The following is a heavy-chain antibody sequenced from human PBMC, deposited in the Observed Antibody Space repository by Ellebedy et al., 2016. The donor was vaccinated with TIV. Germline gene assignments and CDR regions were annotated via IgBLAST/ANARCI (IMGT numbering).Heavy chain of an antibody. D-gene: IGHD1-26*01. Sequence: PGGSLRLSCAASGSTFEDNGMSWVRQAPGKGLEWVSGISWNGCSIGYADSVKGRFTISRDNAKRSLYLQMNSLRVEDTALYQCARGASGTYYYYYMNVWGKGTTVTVSS. CDR3: ARGASGTYYYYYMNV. CDR2: ISWNGCSI. J-gene: IGHJ6*03. CDR1: GSTFEDNG. V-gene: IGHV3-20*01.